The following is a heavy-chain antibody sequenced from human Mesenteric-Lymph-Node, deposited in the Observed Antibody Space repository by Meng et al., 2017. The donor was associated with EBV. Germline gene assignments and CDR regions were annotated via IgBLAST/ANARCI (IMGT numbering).Heavy chain of an antibody. CDR1: GNTFSDYY. CDR3: ARDGVDPVAAD. Sequence: VQLVQSGAEGKRPGASVRVSCKTSGNTFSDYYIHWVRQAPGRGLQWMGRIRPNSGATHYTQTFQDRVTMTRDTSISTVYMELTNLKSDDTAIYYCARDGVDPVAADWGQGTLVTVSS. V-gene: IGHV1-2*06. CDR2: IRPNSGAT. J-gene: IGHJ4*02. D-gene: IGHD6-19*01.